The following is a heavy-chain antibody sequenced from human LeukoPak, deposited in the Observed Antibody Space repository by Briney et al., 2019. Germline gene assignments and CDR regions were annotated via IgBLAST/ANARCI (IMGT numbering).Heavy chain of an antibody. CDR3: ARHSGSGWQALGY. CDR1: GYTFTSYG. Sequence: ASVKVSCKASGYTFTSYGISWVRQAPGQGLEWMGWISYNGNTNYAQKFQDRVTMTTDTSTTTAYMELRSLESDDTAVYYCARHSGSGWQALGYWGQGTLVTVSS. V-gene: IGHV1-18*01. D-gene: IGHD6-19*01. CDR2: ISYNGNT. J-gene: IGHJ4*02.